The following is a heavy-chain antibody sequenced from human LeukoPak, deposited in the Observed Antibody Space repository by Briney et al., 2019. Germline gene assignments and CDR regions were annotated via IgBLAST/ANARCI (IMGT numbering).Heavy chain of an antibody. CDR2: INHSGST. D-gene: IGHD5-12*01. J-gene: IGHJ4*02. CDR1: GGSISSFY. V-gene: IGHV4-34*01. Sequence: SETLSLTCTVSGGSISSFYWTWIRQPPGKGLEWIGEINHSGSTNYNPSLKSRVTISADTSKSQFSLKVTSVTAADTALYYCARVAHPSRNGYYLGYWGQGTLVTISS. CDR3: ARVAHPSRNGYYLGY.